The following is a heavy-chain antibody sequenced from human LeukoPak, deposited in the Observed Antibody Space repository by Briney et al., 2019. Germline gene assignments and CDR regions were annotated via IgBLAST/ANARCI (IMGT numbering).Heavy chain of an antibody. V-gene: IGHV3-21*01. CDR1: GFTFSSYS. CDR2: ISSSSSYI. Sequence: PGGSLTLSCAASGFTFSSYSMNWVRQAPGKGLEWVSSISSSSSYIYYADSVKVRFTISRENAKNSLYLQMNSLRAEDTAVYYCAIAFPERGVWGQGTLVTVSS. CDR3: AIAFPERGV. D-gene: IGHD3-10*01. J-gene: IGHJ4*02.